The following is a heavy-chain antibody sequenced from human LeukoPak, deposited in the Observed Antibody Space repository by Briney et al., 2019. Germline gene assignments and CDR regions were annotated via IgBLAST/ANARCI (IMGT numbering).Heavy chain of an antibody. J-gene: IGHJ4*02. CDR1: GYTFTNFG. V-gene: IGHV1-18*01. CDR3: ARDSRDYGDYVDH. CDR2: TSTYNGNT. D-gene: IGHD4-17*01. Sequence: ASVKVSCKTSGYTFTNFGISWVRQAPGQGLEWMGWTSTYNGNTKYAEKVQGRVTMTTDTSTSTAYREVRRLRSDDTATYYCARDSRDYGDYVDHWGQGTLVTVSS.